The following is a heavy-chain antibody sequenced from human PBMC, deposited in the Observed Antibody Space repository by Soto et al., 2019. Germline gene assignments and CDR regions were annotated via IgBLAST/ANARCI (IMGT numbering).Heavy chain of an antibody. Sequence: GGSLRLSCADSGFRFSSYSMSWVRQTPGKGLEWVAAITATGDRTYYADSVTGRFTISRDNSKKTHYLQMTSLRAADTAMYYCATMNGYFEYWGQGTPVTVSS. V-gene: IGHV3-23*01. CDR1: GFRFSSYS. D-gene: IGHD3-22*01. CDR3: ATMNGYFEY. CDR2: ITATGDRT. J-gene: IGHJ4*02.